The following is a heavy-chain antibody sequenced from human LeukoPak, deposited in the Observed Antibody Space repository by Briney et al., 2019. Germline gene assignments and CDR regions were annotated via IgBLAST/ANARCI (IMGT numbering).Heavy chain of an antibody. V-gene: IGHV1-46*01. CDR1: GYTFTSYH. CDR2: INLSGGST. Sequence: ASVKVSFKASGYTFTSYHMHWVRQAPGQGLEWMGMINLSGGSTSYAQKFQGRVTMTRDTSTSTVYMDLSSLRSEDTAVYYCATRIRINFDYWGQGTLVTVSS. D-gene: IGHD5-18*01. J-gene: IGHJ4*02. CDR3: ATRIRINFDY.